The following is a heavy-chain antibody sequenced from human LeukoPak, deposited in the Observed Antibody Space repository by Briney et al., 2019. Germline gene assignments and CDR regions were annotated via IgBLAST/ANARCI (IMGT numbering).Heavy chain of an antibody. Sequence: GGSLRLSCAASGFTSSSYSMNWVRQAPGKGLEWVSSISSSSSYIYYADSVKGRFTISRDNAKNSLYLQMNSLRAEDTAVYYCARDYCSGGSCIGYWGQGTLVTVSS. J-gene: IGHJ4*02. CDR3: ARDYCSGGSCIGY. CDR2: ISSSSSYI. V-gene: IGHV3-21*01. CDR1: GFTSSSYS. D-gene: IGHD2-15*01.